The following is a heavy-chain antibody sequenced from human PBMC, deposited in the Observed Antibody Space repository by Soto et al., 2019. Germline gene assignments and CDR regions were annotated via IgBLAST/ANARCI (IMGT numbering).Heavy chain of an antibody. J-gene: IGHJ2*01. V-gene: IGHV3-23*01. D-gene: IGHD3-3*01. Sequence: EVQLLESGGGLVQPGGSLRLSCAASGFTFSSYAMSWVRQAPGKALEWVSAISDSGGITYYEDPVKGRFTISRDNPKHPLYLHMNSLTAADTAVYFCPNPRLLRFLEWLAGGYFALWGRGTLVTVSS. CDR1: GFTFSSYA. CDR2: ISDSGGIT. CDR3: PNPRLLRFLEWLAGGYFAL.